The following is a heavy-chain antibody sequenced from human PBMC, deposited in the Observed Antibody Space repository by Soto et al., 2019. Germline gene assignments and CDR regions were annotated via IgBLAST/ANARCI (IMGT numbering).Heavy chain of an antibody. Sequence: EVQLVESGGGMVQPGRSLRLSCVGSGFTFKTDWMTWVRQGPGKGLEWVANIKGDGTKENYVDSVKGRFTISRDNATNSWYMQTSSLRVEDTAVYYCARDLIPPCGGGWCDALGLWGHGTVVTVSS. CDR3: ARDLIPPCGGGWCDALGL. V-gene: IGHV3-7*04. J-gene: IGHJ3*01. D-gene: IGHD2-21*01. CDR1: GFTFKTDW. CDR2: IKGDGTKE.